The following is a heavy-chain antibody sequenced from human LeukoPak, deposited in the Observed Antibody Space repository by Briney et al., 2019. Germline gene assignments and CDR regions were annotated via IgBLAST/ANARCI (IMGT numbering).Heavy chain of an antibody. CDR2: INPNSGGT. CDR1: GYTFTGYY. CDR3: ARVKAPNSSGWKDFDY. D-gene: IGHD6-19*01. Sequence: GASVKVSCKASGYTFTGYYMHWVRQAPGQGLEWMGWINPNSGGTNYAQKFQGRVTMTRDTSISTAYMELSRLRSDDTAVCYCARVKAPNSSGWKDFDYWGQGTLVTVSS. J-gene: IGHJ4*02. V-gene: IGHV1-2*02.